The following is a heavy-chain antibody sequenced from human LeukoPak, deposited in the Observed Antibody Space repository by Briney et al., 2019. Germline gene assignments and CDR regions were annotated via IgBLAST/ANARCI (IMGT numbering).Heavy chain of an antibody. CDR1: GYSISSGYY. Sequence: SETLSLTCAVSGYSISSGYYCGWIRQPPGKGLEWIGSIYHSGSTYYNPSLKSRVTISVDTSKNQFSLKLSSVTAADTAVYYCARVQRYYYYMDVWGKGTTVTVSS. J-gene: IGHJ6*03. CDR2: IYHSGST. CDR3: ARVQRYYYYMDV. V-gene: IGHV4-38-2*01.